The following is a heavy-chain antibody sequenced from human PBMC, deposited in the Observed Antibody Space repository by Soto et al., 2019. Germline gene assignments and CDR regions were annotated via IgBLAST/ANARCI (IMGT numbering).Heavy chain of an antibody. V-gene: IGHV3-74*01. Sequence: PGGSLRLSCEASGFTFSTFWMHWVRQAPGKGLVWVSRINSDGSSTNYADSVKGRVTISRDNAKNTLYLQLNSMRPDDTAVYYCARAYGSGTYYLNPVDYWGQGT. CDR3: ARAYGSGTYYLNPVDY. CDR1: GFTFSTFW. D-gene: IGHD3-10*01. J-gene: IGHJ4*02. CDR2: INSDGSST.